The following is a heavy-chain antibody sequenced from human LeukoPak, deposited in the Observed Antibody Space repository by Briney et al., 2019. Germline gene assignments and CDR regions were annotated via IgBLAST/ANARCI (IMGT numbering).Heavy chain of an antibody. CDR1: GFTFSNYA. V-gene: IGHV3-23*01. D-gene: IGHD3-10*01. J-gene: IGHJ4*02. CDR3: VKGFVHPTYYFDY. CDR2: ITGSGDGT. Sequence: GGSLRLSCAASGFTFSNYAMMWVRQAPGKRLEWVSSITGSGDGTYYADSVRGRFTISRDNSENTLYLQLNSLRAEDTAVYFCVKGFVHPTYYFDYWGQGTLVTVSS.